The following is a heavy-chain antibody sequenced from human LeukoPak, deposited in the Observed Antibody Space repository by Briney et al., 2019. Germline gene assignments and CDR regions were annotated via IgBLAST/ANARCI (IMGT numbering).Heavy chain of an antibody. CDR1: GFTFSDYY. CDR3: ARTARLLAS. Sequence: GGSLRLSCAASGFTFSDYYMTWIRQTPGKGLEYRSNISGGGSDIIYADSVKGRFTISRDNAKNSLYLQMNSLRVDDSAVYYCARTARLLASWGQGTLVTVSS. J-gene: IGHJ4*02. V-gene: IGHV3-11*04. CDR2: ISGGGSDI. D-gene: IGHD6-6*01.